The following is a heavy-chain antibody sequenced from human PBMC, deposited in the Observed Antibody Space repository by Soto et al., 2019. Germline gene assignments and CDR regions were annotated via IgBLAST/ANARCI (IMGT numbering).Heavy chain of an antibody. V-gene: IGHV4-61*08. CDR2: IYYSGST. D-gene: IGHD3-22*01. Sequence: XTLSLRCTVSGGSVSSDDYDWSWIRQPPGKGLEWIGYIYYSGSTNYNASLKIRVTISVDTSKNQFSLKLSSVTAADTAVYYCASFPTYYYDSSGMNPWGQGTLVTVSS. CDR1: GGSVSSDDYD. CDR3: ASFPTYYYDSSGMNP. J-gene: IGHJ5*02.